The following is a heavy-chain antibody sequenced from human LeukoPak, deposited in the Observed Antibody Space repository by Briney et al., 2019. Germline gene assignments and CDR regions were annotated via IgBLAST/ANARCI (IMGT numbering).Heavy chain of an antibody. CDR3: ARQLGYSSFDY. V-gene: IGHV4-39*01. CDR1: GGSISSSSYY. J-gene: IGHJ4*02. Sequence: PSETLSLTCTVSGGSISSSSYYWGWIRQPPGKGLEWIGSIYYNGSTYYNPSLKSRVTISVDTSKNQFSLKLSSVTAADTAVYYCARQLGYSSFDYWGQGTLVTVSS. CDR2: IYYNGST. D-gene: IGHD5-24*01.